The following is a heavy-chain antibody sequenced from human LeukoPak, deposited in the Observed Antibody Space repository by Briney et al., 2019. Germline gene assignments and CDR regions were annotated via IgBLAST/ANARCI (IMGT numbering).Heavy chain of an antibody. V-gene: IGHV4-4*01. J-gene: IGHJ4*02. Sequence: PGGSLRLSCAAPGFTFSSYSMNWVRQPPGKGLEWIGEIYHTGSTSYNPSLKSRVTISIDTSKSHFSLNLTSVTAADTAVYFCARSFTDWGQGILVTVSS. CDR1: GFTFSSYSM. CDR3: ARSFTD. D-gene: IGHD3-10*01. CDR2: IYHTGST.